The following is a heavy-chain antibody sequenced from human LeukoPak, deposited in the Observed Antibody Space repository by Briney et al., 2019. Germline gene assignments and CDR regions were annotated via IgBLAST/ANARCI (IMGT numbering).Heavy chain of an antibody. CDR1: GFTFSSYS. D-gene: IGHD3-10*01. V-gene: IGHV3-15*01. CDR2: IKSKTDGGTT. Sequence: KPGGSLRLSCAASGFTFSSYSMNWVRQAPGKGLEWVGRIKSKTDGGTTDYAAPVKGRFTISRDDSKNTLYLQMNSLKTEDTAVYYCTTAIPLLLWFGELFDDYWGQGTLVTVSS. J-gene: IGHJ4*02. CDR3: TTAIPLLLWFGELFDDY.